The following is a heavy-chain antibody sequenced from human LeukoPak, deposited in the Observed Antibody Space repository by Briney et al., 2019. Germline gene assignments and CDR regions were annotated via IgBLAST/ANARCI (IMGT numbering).Heavy chain of an antibody. Sequence: GRSLRLSCAASGFTFSSYGMHWVRQAPGKGLEWVAVIWYDGSNKYYADSVKGRFTISRDNSKNTLYLQMNSLRAEDTAVYYCAKDLGPHGDFVFDYWGQGTLVTVSS. J-gene: IGHJ4*02. CDR2: IWYDGSNK. V-gene: IGHV3-33*06. CDR1: GFTFSSYG. CDR3: AKDLGPHGDFVFDY. D-gene: IGHD4-17*01.